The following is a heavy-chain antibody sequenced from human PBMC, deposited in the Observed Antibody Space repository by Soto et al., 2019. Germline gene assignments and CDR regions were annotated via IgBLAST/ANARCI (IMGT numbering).Heavy chain of an antibody. V-gene: IGHV1-18*01. CDR1: GYTFTSYG. Sequence: QVQLVQSGAEVKKPGASVKVSCKASGYTFTSYGISWVRQAPGQGLEWMGWISAYNGNTNYAQKLQGRVTMTTDTSTSTAYMELRSLRSDDTAVYYCARALAGYSSSWYLGAFDIWGQGTMVTVSS. D-gene: IGHD6-13*01. J-gene: IGHJ3*02. CDR3: ARALAGYSSSWYLGAFDI. CDR2: ISAYNGNT.